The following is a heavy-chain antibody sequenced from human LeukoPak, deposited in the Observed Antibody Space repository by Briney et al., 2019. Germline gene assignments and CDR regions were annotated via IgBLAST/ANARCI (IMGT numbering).Heavy chain of an antibody. CDR2: INQDGSEK. Sequence: GGSLRLSCAAPGLTFSYYWMSWVRQAPGKGLEWVADINQDGSEKYYVDSVKGRFTISRDNAKNSQYLQMNSLRAEDAAVYYCATYYYYNTGLIWGQGTLVTVSS. V-gene: IGHV3-7*01. D-gene: IGHD3-22*01. J-gene: IGHJ4*02. CDR3: ATYYYYNTGLI. CDR1: GLTFSYYW.